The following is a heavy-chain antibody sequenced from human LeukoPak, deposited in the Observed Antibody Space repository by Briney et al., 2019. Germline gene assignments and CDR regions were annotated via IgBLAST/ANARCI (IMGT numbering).Heavy chain of an antibody. CDR1: GFTFSSCW. Sequence: GGSLRLSCAASGFTFSSCWMDWVRQAPGKGLEWVANIKQDGTEKYFVDSVKGRFTISGDNAKNSLYLQMNSLRAEDTAVYYCASWKVVISNGGSDIWGQGTMVTVSS. J-gene: IGHJ3*02. CDR3: ASWKVVISNGGSDI. D-gene: IGHD4-23*01. V-gene: IGHV3-7*01. CDR2: IKQDGTEK.